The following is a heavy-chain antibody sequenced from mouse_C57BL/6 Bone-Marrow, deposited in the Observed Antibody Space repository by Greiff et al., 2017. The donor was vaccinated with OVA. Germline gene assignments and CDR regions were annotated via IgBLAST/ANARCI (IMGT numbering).Heavy chain of an antibody. V-gene: IGHV1-59*01. CDR3: ARGGYSAWFAY. CDR2: IDPSDSYT. Sequence: QVQLQQSGAELVRPGTSVKLSCKASGYTFTSYWMHWVKQRPGQGLEWIGVIDPSDSYTNYNQKFKGKATLTVDTSSSTAYMQLSSLTSEDSAVYYCARGGYSAWFAYWGQGTLVTVSA. CDR1: GYTFTSYW. J-gene: IGHJ3*01. D-gene: IGHD2-3*01.